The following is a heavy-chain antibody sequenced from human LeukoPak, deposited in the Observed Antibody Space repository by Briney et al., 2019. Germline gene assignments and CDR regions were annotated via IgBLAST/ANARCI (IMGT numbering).Heavy chain of an antibody. CDR1: GGSISSSNYY. Sequence: SETLSLTCTVSGGSISSSNYYWGWIRQPPGKGLEWIGSIYYSGSTYYNPSLKSRVTISVDTSKNQFSLKLSSVTAADTAVYYCARSPTLFFKTSGSYAFDIWGQGTMVTVSS. J-gene: IGHJ3*02. D-gene: IGHD3-10*01. CDR2: IYYSGST. V-gene: IGHV4-39*07. CDR3: ARSPTLFFKTSGSYAFDI.